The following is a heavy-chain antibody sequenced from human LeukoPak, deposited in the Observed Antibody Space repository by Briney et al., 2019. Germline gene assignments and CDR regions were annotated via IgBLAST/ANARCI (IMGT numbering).Heavy chain of an antibody. Sequence: SETLSLTCTVSGASISGYYWSWIRQPPGKGLEWIGYFHNSGTSTYNPSLKSRVTISADTSKNQFSLKLNSLTTADTAVYYCTRGAGWLIDYWGQGILVTVSS. J-gene: IGHJ4*02. CDR2: FHNSGTS. CDR3: TRGAGWLIDY. CDR1: GASISGYY. V-gene: IGHV4-59*01. D-gene: IGHD3-16*01.